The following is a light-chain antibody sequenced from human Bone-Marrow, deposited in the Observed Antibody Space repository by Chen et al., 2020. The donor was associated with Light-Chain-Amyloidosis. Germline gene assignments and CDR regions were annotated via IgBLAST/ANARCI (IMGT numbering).Light chain of an antibody. CDR3: CSYAGSQIFV. J-gene: IGLJ1*01. CDR2: EDN. V-gene: IGLV2-23*01. CDR1: STDVGKYNL. Sequence: QSALTQPASVSGSPGQSITISCTGTSTDVGKYNLVSWYQRHPGQAPKLIIFEDNKRPSGVPSRFSGSRSGYTASLTISGLQAEDESDYYCCSYAGSQIFVFGTGSRVTVL.